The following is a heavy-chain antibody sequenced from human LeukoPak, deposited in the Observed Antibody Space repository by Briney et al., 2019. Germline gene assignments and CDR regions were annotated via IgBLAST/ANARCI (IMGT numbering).Heavy chain of an antibody. Sequence: GASVKVSCKASGYTFTSYGISWVRQAPGQGLEWMGWISAYNGNTNYAQKLQGRVTMTTDSSTSTAYMELRSLRSDDTAVYYCARDYDSSGYYPYFDYWGQGTLVIVSS. CDR2: ISAYNGNT. CDR3: ARDYDSSGYYPYFDY. J-gene: IGHJ4*02. CDR1: GYTFTSYG. D-gene: IGHD3-22*01. V-gene: IGHV1-18*01.